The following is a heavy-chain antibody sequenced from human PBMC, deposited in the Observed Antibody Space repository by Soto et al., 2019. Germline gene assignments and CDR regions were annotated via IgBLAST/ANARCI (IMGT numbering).Heavy chain of an antibody. Sequence: GGSLRLSCAASGFTFSSYGMHWVRQAPGKGLEWVAVISYDGSNKYYADSVKGRFTISRDNSKNTLYLQMNSLRAEDSAVYYCAKEVTAARHLPYCYYGMDVWGQGTTVTVSS. CDR3: AKEVTAARHLPYCYYGMDV. CDR1: GFTFSSYG. J-gene: IGHJ6*02. D-gene: IGHD6-6*01. V-gene: IGHV3-30*18. CDR2: ISYDGSNK.